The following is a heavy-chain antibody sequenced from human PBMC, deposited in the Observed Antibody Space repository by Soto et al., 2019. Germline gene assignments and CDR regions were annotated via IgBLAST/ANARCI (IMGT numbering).Heavy chain of an antibody. Sequence: GESLKISCKGSGYSFTGYWITWVRQKPGKGLEWMGRIDPSDSQTYYSPSFRGHVTISVTKSITTVFLQWSSLRASDTAMYYCARQIYDSDTGPNFQYYFDSWGQGTPVTVSS. CDR3: ARQIYDSDTGPNFQYYFDS. CDR2: IDPSDSQT. CDR1: GYSFTGYW. J-gene: IGHJ4*02. D-gene: IGHD3-22*01. V-gene: IGHV5-10-1*01.